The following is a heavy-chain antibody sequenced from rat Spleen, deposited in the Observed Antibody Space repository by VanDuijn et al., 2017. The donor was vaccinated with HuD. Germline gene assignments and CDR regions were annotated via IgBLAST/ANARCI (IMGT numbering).Heavy chain of an antibody. CDR3: ARRHYGYTDYFDY. J-gene: IGHJ2*01. CDR2: ISTGGGNT. CDR1: GFTFINYD. V-gene: IGHV5-25*01. Sequence: EVQLVESGGGLVQPGRSMKLSCAASGFTFINYDMAWVRQAPTKGLEWVASISTGGGNTYYRDSVKGRFTISRDNAKNTLYLQMDSLRSEDTATYYCARRHYGYTDYFDYWGQGVMVTVSS. D-gene: IGHD1-9*01.